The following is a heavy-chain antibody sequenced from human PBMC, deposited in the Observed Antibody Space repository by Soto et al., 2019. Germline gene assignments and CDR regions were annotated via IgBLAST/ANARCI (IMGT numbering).Heavy chain of an antibody. V-gene: IGHV3-23*01. CDR1: GLPFSSYS. CDR3: AKGSTGIKWFDP. D-gene: IGHD1-1*01. CDR2: ISESGGST. Sequence: GGSLRLSCAASGLPFSSYSMSWVRQAPGKGLEWVSSISESGGSTYYPDSVKGRFTISRDNSKNKLFLQMNGLRFEDTAVYYCAKGSTGIKWFDPWGQGTLVTVSS. J-gene: IGHJ5*02.